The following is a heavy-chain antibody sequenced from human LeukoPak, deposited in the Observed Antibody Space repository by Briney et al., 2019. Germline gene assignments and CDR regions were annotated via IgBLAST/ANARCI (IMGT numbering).Heavy chain of an antibody. V-gene: IGHV4-59*08. CDR3: ARRYGDLAWYFDL. J-gene: IGHJ2*01. Sequence: SETLSLTCTVSGGSISSYYWSWIRQPPGKGLEWIGYIYHSGSTNYNPSLESRVTMSVDTSKNQFSLKLSSVTAADTAVYYCARRYGDLAWYFDLWGRGTLVTVSS. CDR2: IYHSGST. D-gene: IGHD4-17*01. CDR1: GGSISSYY.